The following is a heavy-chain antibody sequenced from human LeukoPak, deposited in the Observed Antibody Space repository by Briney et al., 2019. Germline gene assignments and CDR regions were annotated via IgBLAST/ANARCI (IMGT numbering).Heavy chain of an antibody. CDR1: GFTFSSCS. V-gene: IGHV3-21*01. D-gene: IGHD3-10*01. CDR3: ARDVTMVRGVSL. CDR2: ISSSSSYI. Sequence: GGSLRLSCAAPGFTFSSCSMNWVRQAPGKGLEWVSSISSSSSYIYYADSVKGRFTISRDNAKNSLYLQMNSLRAEDTAVYYCARDVTMVRGVSLWGQGTLVTVSS. J-gene: IGHJ4*02.